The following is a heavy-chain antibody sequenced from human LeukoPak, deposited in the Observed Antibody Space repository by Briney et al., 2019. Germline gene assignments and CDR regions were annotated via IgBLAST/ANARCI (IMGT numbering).Heavy chain of an antibody. CDR1: GFTFDDYA. J-gene: IGHJ4*02. Sequence: GRSLRLSCAASGFTFDDYAMHWVRQAPGKGLEWVSGISWNSGSIGYADSVKGRFTISRDNAKNSLYLQMNSLRAEDTAVYYCARDRHYYGSGSSLGYWGQGTLVTVSS. D-gene: IGHD3-10*01. V-gene: IGHV3-9*01. CDR2: ISWNSGSI. CDR3: ARDRHYYGSGSSLGY.